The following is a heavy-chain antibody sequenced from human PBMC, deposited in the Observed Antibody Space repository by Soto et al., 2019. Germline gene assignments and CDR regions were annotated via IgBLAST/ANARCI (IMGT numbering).Heavy chain of an antibody. Sequence: DLEWIGYIYYSGSTYYNPSLKSRVTISVDTSKNQFSLKLSSVTAADSAVFYCARGGGYFDYWGQGTLVTVSS. D-gene: IGHD3-10*01. CDR3: ARGGGYFDY. V-gene: IGHV4-31*02. CDR2: IYYSGST. J-gene: IGHJ4*02.